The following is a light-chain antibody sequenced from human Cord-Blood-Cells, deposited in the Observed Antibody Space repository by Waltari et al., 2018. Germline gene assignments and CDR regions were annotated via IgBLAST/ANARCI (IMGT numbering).Light chain of an antibody. Sequence: QSALTQPASVSGSPGQSITISCTGTSSDVGGYNYVSWYQQHPGKAPKLMIYDVSNRPSGVSKRFSCSQSGNTASLTISGLQAEDEADYYCSSYTSSSTWVFGGGTKLTVL. CDR3: SSYTSSSTWV. V-gene: IGLV2-14*01. CDR2: DVS. CDR1: SSDVGGYNY. J-gene: IGLJ3*02.